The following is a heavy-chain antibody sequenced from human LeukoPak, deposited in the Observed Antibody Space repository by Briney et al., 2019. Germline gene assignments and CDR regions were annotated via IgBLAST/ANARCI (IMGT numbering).Heavy chain of an antibody. CDR1: GTSFSSYY. V-gene: IGHV4-34*01. Sequence: SETLSLTCAISGTSFSSYYWSWIRQPPGKGLEWIGEVNHSGYTNDNPSLKSLVTISVDTSKNQFSLRLRSVTAADTAVYFCARMTTGHDFWGQGTLVTVSS. D-gene: IGHD4-17*01. J-gene: IGHJ4*02. CDR2: VNHSGYT. CDR3: ARMTTGHDF.